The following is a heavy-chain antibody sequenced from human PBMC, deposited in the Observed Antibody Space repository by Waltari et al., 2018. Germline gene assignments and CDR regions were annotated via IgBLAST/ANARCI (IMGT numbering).Heavy chain of an antibody. CDR3: AWEHARWY. V-gene: IGHV3-23*03. D-gene: IGHD1-26*01. J-gene: IGHJ4*02. Sequence: EVQLLESGGGLVQPGGSLRLSCAASGFTFSSYAMSWVRQAPGKGLEWVSVIYSGGSTYYADSVKGRFTISRDNSKNTLYLQMNSLRAEDTAVYYCAWEHARWYWGQGTLVTVSS. CDR1: GFTFSSYA. CDR2: IYSGGST.